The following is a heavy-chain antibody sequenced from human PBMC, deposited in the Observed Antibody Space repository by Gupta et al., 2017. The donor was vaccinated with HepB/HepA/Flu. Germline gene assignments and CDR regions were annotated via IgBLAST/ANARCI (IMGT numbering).Heavy chain of an antibody. CDR1: GLTVSSNY. D-gene: IGHD5-18*01. J-gene: IGHJ4*02. CDR2: IYSGGST. CDR3: ARLDTAMAKDY. Sequence: EVQLVESGGGLVQPGGSLRLSCAASGLTVSSNYMCWVRQAPGKGLEWVSVIYSGGSTYYADSVKGRFTISRHNSKNTLYLQMNSLRAEDTAVYYCARLDTAMAKDYWGQGTMVTVSS. V-gene: IGHV3-53*04.